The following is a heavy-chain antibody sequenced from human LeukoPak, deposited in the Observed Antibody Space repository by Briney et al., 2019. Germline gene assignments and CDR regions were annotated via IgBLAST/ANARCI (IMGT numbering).Heavy chain of an antibody. V-gene: IGHV3-23*01. Sequence: GGSLRLSCTASGFTLSTYAMNWVRQAPGKGLEWVSSISASGDSSDYTDSVKGRFTISRDNSKNTLYLQINSLSAEDTAMYYCRRQFLVGVSWGPGTLVTVSS. CDR1: GFTLSTYA. CDR3: RRQFLVGVS. J-gene: IGHJ5*02. D-gene: IGHD2-15*01. CDR2: ISASGDSS.